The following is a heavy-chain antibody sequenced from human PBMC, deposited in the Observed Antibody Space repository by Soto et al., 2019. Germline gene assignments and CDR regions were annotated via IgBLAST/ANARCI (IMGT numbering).Heavy chain of an antibody. CDR2: IWYDGNNK. CDR1: GFTFNNYG. V-gene: IGHV3-33*01. Sequence: QVQLVESGGGVVQPGTSLRLSCAASGFTFNNYGLHWVRQAPGKGLEWVAVIWYDGNNKFYADSVKGRFTVSRDNSENTRYLQMNSLRGEDTAVYYCARDGLEGQYQLDYWGQGTLVTVSS. D-gene: IGHD1-1*01. CDR3: ARDGLEGQYQLDY. J-gene: IGHJ4*02.